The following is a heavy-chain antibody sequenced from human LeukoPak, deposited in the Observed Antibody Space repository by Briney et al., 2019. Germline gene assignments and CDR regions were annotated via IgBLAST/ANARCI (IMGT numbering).Heavy chain of an antibody. V-gene: IGHV1-2*02. D-gene: IGHD4-17*01. Sequence: ASVKVSCKASGYTFTGYYMHWVRRAPGQGLEWMGWINPNSGGTNYAQKFQGRVAITADESTSTAYMELSSLRSEDTAVYYCARGVSVTTGNYWGQGTLVTVSS. CDR2: INPNSGGT. CDR3: ARGVSVTTGNY. CDR1: GYTFTGYY. J-gene: IGHJ4*02.